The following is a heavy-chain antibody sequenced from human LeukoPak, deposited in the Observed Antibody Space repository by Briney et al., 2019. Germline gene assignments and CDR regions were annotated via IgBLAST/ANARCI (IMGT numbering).Heavy chain of an antibody. V-gene: IGHV4-59*01. J-gene: IGHJ3*01. D-gene: IGHD3-22*01. CDR2: IYDSGST. CDR1: GGSISSYY. CDR3: ASLTTADAF. Sequence: SETLSLTCTVSGGSISSYYWSWIRQPPGKGLEWIGYIYDSGSTNYNPSLKSRVTISADTSKNQFSLKLSSVTAADTAVFYCASLTTADAFWGQGTMVTVSS.